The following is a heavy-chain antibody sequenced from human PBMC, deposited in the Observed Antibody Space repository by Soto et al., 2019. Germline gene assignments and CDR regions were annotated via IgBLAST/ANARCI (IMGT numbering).Heavy chain of an antibody. D-gene: IGHD3-16*01. Sequence: ASVKVSCKASGYTFTSYTIHWVRQAPGQRLEWMGWINAGSGNTRYSQKLQGRVSLTRDTSASLAYMELSSLRSEDTAVYYCARGSEQAYSTWHVKGNYGGQGTPVTVSS. V-gene: IGHV1-3*01. CDR1: GYTFTSYT. J-gene: IGHJ4*02. CDR2: INAGSGNT. CDR3: ARGSEQAYSTWHVKGNY.